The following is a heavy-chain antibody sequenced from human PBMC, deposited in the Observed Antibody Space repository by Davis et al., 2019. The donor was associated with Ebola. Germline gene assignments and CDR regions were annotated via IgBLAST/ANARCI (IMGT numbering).Heavy chain of an antibody. CDR3: AKDRGNYHYCGMDV. D-gene: IGHD3-10*01. CDR1: GFTFSSYG. Sequence: GGSLRLSCAASGFTFSSYGMHWVRQAPGKGLEWVAVISYDGSNKYYADSVKGRFTISRDNSKNTLYLQMNSLRAEDTAVYYCAKDRGNYHYCGMDVWGQGTTVTVSS. CDR2: ISYDGSNK. V-gene: IGHV3-30*18. J-gene: IGHJ6*02.